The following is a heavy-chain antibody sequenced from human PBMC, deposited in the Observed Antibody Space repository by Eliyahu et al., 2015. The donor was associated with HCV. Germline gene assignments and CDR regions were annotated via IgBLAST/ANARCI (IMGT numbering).Heavy chain of an antibody. V-gene: IGHV3-74*01. CDR1: GFALRNFW. CDR3: ARDGYNVAXDR. J-gene: IGHJ5*02. D-gene: IGHD5-24*01. CDR2: MNGDGITR. Sequence: LVESGGGLVQPGGSLRLSCVASGFALRNFWMDWVRQVPGKGLVWVXRMNGDGITRSYADSVKGRFTISRDNAQNTLYLQMNSLRVEDTAVYYCARDGYNVAXDRWGQGTLVTVSS.